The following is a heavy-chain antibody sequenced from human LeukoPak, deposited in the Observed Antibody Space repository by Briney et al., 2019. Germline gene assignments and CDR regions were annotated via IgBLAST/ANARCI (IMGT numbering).Heavy chain of an antibody. J-gene: IGHJ4*02. CDR1: GFTFSSYA. CDR3: AKDRGGYYYDSSGYYNY. V-gene: IGHV3-23*01. Sequence: GGSLRLSCAASGFTFSSYAMSWVRQAPGKGLEWVSAISGSGGSTYYADSVKGRFTISRDNSKNTLCLQMNSLRAEDTAVYYCAKDRGGYYYDSSGYYNYWGQGTLVTVPS. D-gene: IGHD3-22*01. CDR2: ISGSGGST.